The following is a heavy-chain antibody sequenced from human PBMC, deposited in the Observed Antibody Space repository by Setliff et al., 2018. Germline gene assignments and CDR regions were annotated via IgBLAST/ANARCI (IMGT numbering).Heavy chain of an antibody. CDR3: ARPHGGDYAFDI. CDR1: GESFSNNY. Sequence: SETLSLTCSVYGESFSNNYWSWIRQPPGKGLERIGRISASGATHYNPSLKSRVTISVDTSKNQFSLKLSSVTAADTAVYYCARPHGGDYAFDIWGQGRMVTVTS. CDR2: ISASGAT. V-gene: IGHV4-59*01. J-gene: IGHJ3*02. D-gene: IGHD3-16*01.